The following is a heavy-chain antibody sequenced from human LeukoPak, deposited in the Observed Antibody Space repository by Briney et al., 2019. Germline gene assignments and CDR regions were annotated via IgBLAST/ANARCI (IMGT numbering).Heavy chain of an antibody. CDR3: ARGGKVGMVRGVISH. J-gene: IGHJ4*02. D-gene: IGHD3-10*01. Sequence: GASVKVSCKVSGYTLTELSMHWVRQARGKGLEWMGAFDPEDGETIYAQKFQGRVTMTEDTSTDTAYMELSSLRSEDTAVYYCARGGKVGMVRGVISHWGQGTLVTVSS. V-gene: IGHV1-24*01. CDR1: GYTLTELS. CDR2: FDPEDGET.